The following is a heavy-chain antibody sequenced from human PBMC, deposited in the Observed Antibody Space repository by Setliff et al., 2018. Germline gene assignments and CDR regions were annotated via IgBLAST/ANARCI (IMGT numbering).Heavy chain of an antibody. D-gene: IGHD2-21*01. CDR2: ITSSGYT. CDR1: GDFISIGAYF. J-gene: IGHJ5*02. CDR3: VRGRTSGLFLSRFDP. V-gene: IGHV4-31*03. Sequence: PSETLSLTCTVSGDFISIGAYFWSWIRHRPGEGLEYIGHITSSGYTNYNPSLQGRVAISEDTSENQFSLKLSSVTAADTAIYFCVRGRTSGLFLSRFDPWGQGTLVTVSS.